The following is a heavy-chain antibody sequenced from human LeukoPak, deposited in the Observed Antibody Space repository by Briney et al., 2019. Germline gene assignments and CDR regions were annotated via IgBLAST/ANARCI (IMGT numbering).Heavy chain of an antibody. CDR2: VNGNGGST. CDR3: AKSLYGGCDY. Sequence: GGSLRLSCAASGFSFSTYAMSWVRQAPGKGLEWVSGVNGNGGSTSYADSVKGRFTIFRDNSKNTVYLQMNSLRVEDTAVYYCAKSLYGGCDYWGQGAVVTVSS. D-gene: IGHD3-16*02. CDR1: GFSFSTYA. V-gene: IGHV3-23*01. J-gene: IGHJ4*02.